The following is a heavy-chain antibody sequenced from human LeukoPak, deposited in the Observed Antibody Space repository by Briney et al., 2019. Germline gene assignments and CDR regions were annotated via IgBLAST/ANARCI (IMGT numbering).Heavy chain of an antibody. V-gene: IGHV4/OR15-8*02. CDR1: GGSISSSW. J-gene: IGHJ4*02. CDR3: ACHSGWSGPSE. Sequence: RPSETLSLTCAVSGGSISSSWWSWVRQPPGKGPEWIGEIFHSGNTNYNPSLKSRVTISIEKSKNHFSLELSFVTAADTAVYYCACHSGWSGPSEWGQGTLVVVSS. CDR2: IFHSGNT. D-gene: IGHD6-19*01.